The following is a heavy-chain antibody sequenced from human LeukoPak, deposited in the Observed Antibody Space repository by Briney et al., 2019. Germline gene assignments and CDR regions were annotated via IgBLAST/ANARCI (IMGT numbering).Heavy chain of an antibody. CDR1: GGSISSYY. V-gene: IGHV4-59*08. CDR3: GRSYHDDAWAAFDI. D-gene: IGHD3-16*01. Sequence: SETLSLTCTVSGGSISSYYWSWIRQPPGKGLEWIGSIYHNGAKFYNPSLRSRISTSVDTSRNQFSLRLSSVTAADTAVYYCGRSYHDDAWAAFDIWGQGTVVTTSS. CDR2: IYHNGAK. J-gene: IGHJ3*02.